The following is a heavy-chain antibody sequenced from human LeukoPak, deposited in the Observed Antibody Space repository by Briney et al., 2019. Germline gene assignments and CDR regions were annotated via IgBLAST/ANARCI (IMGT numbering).Heavy chain of an antibody. CDR3: ARARSGWASDAFDI. D-gene: IGHD6-19*01. CDR1: GYTFTSYA. CDR2: VNTNTGNT. J-gene: IGHJ3*02. V-gene: IGHV7-4-1*02. Sequence: ASVKVSCKASGYTFTSYAMNWVRQAPGQGREWMGWVNTNTGNTTYAQGFTGRCVFSLDTSVSTAYLQISSLKAEDTAVYYCARARSGWASDAFDIWGQGTMDTVSS.